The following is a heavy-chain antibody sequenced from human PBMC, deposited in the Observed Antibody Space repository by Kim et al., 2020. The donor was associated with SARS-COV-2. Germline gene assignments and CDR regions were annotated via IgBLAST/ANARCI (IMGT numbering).Heavy chain of an antibody. Sequence: SETLSLTCAVYGGSFSGYYWSWIRQPPGKGLEWIGEINHSGSTNYNPSLKSRVTISVDTSKNQFSLKLSSVTAADTAVYYCARTGLGRSSGADYWGQGTLVTVSS. CDR1: GGSFSGYY. D-gene: IGHD3-22*01. V-gene: IGHV4-34*01. J-gene: IGHJ4*02. CDR3: ARTGLGRSSGADY. CDR2: INHSGST.